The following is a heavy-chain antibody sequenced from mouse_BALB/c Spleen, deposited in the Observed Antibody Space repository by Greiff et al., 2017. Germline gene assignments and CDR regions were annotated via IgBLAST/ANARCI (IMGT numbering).Heavy chain of an antibody. V-gene: IGHV1S56*01. CDR1: GYTFTSYD. D-gene: IGHD2-3*01. Sequence: VQLQQSGPELVKPGASVKISCKASGYTFTSYDINWVKQRPGQGLEWIGWIYPGDGSTKYNEKFKGKATLTADKSSSTAYMQLSSLTSENSAVYFCARGGDGHWYFDVWGEGTTVTVSS. CDR3: ARGGDGHWYFDV. CDR2: IYPGDGST. J-gene: IGHJ1*01.